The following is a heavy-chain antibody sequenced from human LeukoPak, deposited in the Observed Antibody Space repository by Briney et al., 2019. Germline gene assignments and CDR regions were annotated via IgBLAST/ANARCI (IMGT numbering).Heavy chain of an antibody. Sequence: ASVKVSCKASGYTFTSYGISWVRQAPGQGLEWMGWISAYNGNTNYAQKLQGRVTMTTDTPTSTAYMELRSLRSDDTAVYYCARNGAPYYDFWSGFDWFDPWGQGTLVTVSS. J-gene: IGHJ5*02. V-gene: IGHV1-18*01. CDR1: GYTFTSYG. CDR3: ARNGAPYYDFWSGFDWFDP. D-gene: IGHD3-3*01. CDR2: ISAYNGNT.